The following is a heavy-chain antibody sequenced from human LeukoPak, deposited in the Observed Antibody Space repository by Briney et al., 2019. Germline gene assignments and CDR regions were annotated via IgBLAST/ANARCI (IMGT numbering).Heavy chain of an antibody. V-gene: IGHV3-7*01. D-gene: IGHD3-3*01. CDR3: ARDPRRFSLGYYHSSHGYNGMDV. CDR2: INQDGSGK. J-gene: IGHJ6*02. CDR1: GFTFSSHW. Sequence: PGGSLRLSCAASGFTFSSHWMSWVRQAPGKGLEWVANINQDGSGKNYVDSVKGRFTISRDNAKNSLFLQMNSLSAEDAAVYYCARDPRRFSLGYYHSSHGYNGMDVWGQGTTVTVSS.